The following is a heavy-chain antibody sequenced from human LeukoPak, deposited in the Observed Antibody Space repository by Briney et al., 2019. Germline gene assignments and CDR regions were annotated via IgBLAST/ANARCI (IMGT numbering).Heavy chain of an antibody. D-gene: IGHD3-3*01. CDR3: AKDRDYGFWSGYYY. V-gene: IGHV3-23*01. CDR2: VSGSGGST. Sequence: GGSLRLSCAASGFSFSSYAMSWVRQAPAKGLEWISGVSGSGGSTYHADSVKGRFTISRGNSKNRVYLQMNSLRAEDTAAYYCAKDRDYGFWSGYYYWGQGTLVTVSS. CDR1: GFSFSSYA. J-gene: IGHJ4*02.